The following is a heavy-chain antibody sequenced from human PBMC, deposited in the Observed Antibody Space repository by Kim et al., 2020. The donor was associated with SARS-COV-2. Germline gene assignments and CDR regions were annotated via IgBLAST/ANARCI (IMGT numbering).Heavy chain of an antibody. CDR3: AKDLRNIVAMVATTVD. V-gene: IGHV3-23*01. J-gene: IGHJ4*02. D-gene: IGHD2-15*01. Sequence: DSGKGRFTISRDNSKNTLSLQMNSLRAEDTAIYYCAKDLRNIVAMVATTVDWGQGTLVTVSS.